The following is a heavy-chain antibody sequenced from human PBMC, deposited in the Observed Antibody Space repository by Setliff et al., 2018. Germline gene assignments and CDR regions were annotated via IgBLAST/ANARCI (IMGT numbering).Heavy chain of an antibody. CDR3: ARDRGYDSSGYHEFDY. CDR1: GYTFTSYG. CDR2: ISAYNGNT. D-gene: IGHD3-22*01. Sequence: ASVKVSCKASGYTFTSYGISWVRQAPGQGLEWMGWISAYNGNTNYAQKLQGRVTMTTDTSTSTAYMELRSLRSDDTAVYYCARDRGYDSSGYHEFDYWGQGTLVTSP. J-gene: IGHJ4*02. V-gene: IGHV1-18*01.